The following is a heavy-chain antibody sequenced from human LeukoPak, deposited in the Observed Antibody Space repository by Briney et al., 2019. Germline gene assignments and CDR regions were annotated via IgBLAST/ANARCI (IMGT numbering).Heavy chain of an antibody. D-gene: IGHD1/OR15-1a*01. CDR2: FTGSDGNI. CDR1: XXAXSSQX. CDR3: AAGGGNTFNP. J-gene: IGHJ5*02. Sequence: XLSCXXSXXAXSSQXXSXXRQAPXKGLEWVSSFTGSDGNIHYADSVKGRFTLSRDSSKETMYLQMISLRADDTATYYCAAGGGNTFNPWGQGILVTVSS. V-gene: IGHV3-23*01.